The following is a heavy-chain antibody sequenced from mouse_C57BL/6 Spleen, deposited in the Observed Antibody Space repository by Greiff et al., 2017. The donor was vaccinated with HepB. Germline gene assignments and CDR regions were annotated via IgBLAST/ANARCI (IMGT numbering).Heavy chain of an antibody. D-gene: IGHD2-3*01. V-gene: IGHV5-6*01. CDR1: GFTFSSYG. J-gene: IGHJ2*01. CDR3: ARHYDGYCFDY. CDR2: ISSGGSYT. Sequence: EVMLVESGGDLVKPGGSLKLSCAASGFTFSSYGMSWVRQTPDKRLEWVATISSGGSYTYYPDSGKGRFTISRDNAKNTLYLQMSSLKSEDTAMYYCARHYDGYCFDYWGQGTTLTVSS.